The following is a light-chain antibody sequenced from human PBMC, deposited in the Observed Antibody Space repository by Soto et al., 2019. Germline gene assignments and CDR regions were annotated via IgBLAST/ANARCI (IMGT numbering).Light chain of an antibody. Sequence: QSVLTQPPSASGTPGQRVPISCSGSISNIGTNTINWNQQLPGTAPKLLIFSTNQRPSGVPDRFSGSKSDTSASLAISGLQSEDEADYYCESWDDSLNGRVFGTGTKLTVL. V-gene: IGLV1-44*01. CDR1: ISNIGTNT. CDR2: STN. CDR3: ESWDDSLNGRV. J-gene: IGLJ1*01.